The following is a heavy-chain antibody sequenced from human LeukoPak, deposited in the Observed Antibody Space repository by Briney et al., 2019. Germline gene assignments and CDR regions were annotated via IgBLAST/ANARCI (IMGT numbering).Heavy chain of an antibody. CDR3: AREGRFLDRSPVDY. V-gene: IGHV3-74*01. CDR2: IKSDGSST. CDR1: GFTFSSYW. Sequence: PGGSLRLSCAASGFTFSSYWMHWVRQAPGKGLVWASGIKSDGSSTSYADSVKGRFTVSRDNAKNTLYLQMNSLRAEDTAVYYCAREGRFLDRSPVDYWGQGSLVTVSS. J-gene: IGHJ4*02. D-gene: IGHD3/OR15-3a*01.